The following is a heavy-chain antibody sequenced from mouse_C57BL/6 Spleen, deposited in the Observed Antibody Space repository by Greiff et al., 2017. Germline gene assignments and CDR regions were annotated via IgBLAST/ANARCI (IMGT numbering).Heavy chain of an antibody. CDR2: INPNNGGT. V-gene: IGHV1-18*01. J-gene: IGHJ4*01. Sequence: EVQLQESGPELVKPGASVKIPCKASGYTFTDYNMDWVKQSHGKSLEWIGDINPNNGGTIYNQKFKGKATLTVDKSSSTAYMELRSLTSEDTAVYYGARKGWLRRGAMDYWGQGTSVTVSS. CDR1: GYTFTDYN. D-gene: IGHD2-2*01. CDR3: ARKGWLRRGAMDY.